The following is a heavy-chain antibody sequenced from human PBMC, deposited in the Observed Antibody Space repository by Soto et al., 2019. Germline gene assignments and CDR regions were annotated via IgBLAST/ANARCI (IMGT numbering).Heavy chain of an antibody. CDR2: IYHSGST. V-gene: IGHV4-38-2*02. D-gene: IGHD3-3*01. Sequence: SETLSLTCAVSGYSISSGYYWGWIRQPPGKGLEWIGSIYHSGSTYYNPSLKSRVTISVDTSKNQFSLKLSSVTAADTAVYYCAREKDFWRGYYLDYWGQEALLTVSS. CDR3: AREKDFWRGYYLDY. J-gene: IGHJ4*01. CDR1: GYSISSGYY.